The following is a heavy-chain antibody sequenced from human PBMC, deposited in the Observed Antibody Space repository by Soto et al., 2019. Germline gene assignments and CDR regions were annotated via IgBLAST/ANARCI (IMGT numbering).Heavy chain of an antibody. Sequence: PGGSLRLSCAASEFTFSSYWMTWVRQAPGKGLEWVANIESDGSEKNYVDSVKGRFTVSRDNAKRSLYLQMHSLRVDDTAVYYCVRGLYTGSPHFFYWGQGTLVTVSS. CDR3: VRGLYTGSPHFFY. CDR2: IESDGSEK. J-gene: IGHJ4*02. CDR1: EFTFSSYW. D-gene: IGHD1-26*01. V-gene: IGHV3-7*05.